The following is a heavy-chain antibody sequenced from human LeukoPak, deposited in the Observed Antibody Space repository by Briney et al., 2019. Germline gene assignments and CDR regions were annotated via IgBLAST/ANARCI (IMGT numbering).Heavy chain of an antibody. CDR1: GFTFGAHS. Sequence: GGSLRLSCTGSGFTFGAHSMAWGPQAPGKGPGGGGFIRGKGYGGATGYTASLKGKFPISRDDSKSIVYLQMNSLRTEDTAVYYCICLTDPFDYWGQGSLVTVSS. V-gene: IGHV3-49*04. J-gene: IGHJ4*02. CDR3: ICLTDPFDY. CDR2: IRGKGYGGAT.